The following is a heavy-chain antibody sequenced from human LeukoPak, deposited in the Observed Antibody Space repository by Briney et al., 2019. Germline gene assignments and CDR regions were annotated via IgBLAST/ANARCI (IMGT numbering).Heavy chain of an antibody. Sequence: KPSETLSLTCDVSGVSINTCCYYWTWIRQPPGKGLEWIGYKYYSGSTRYNSSLRSRLTISLDSSKNQFSLGLTSVTAADTAVYYCARGRSYGFDFDSWGPGTLVIVSS. CDR1: GVSINTCCYY. D-gene: IGHD5-18*01. V-gene: IGHV4-61*01. CDR2: KYYSGST. J-gene: IGHJ4*02. CDR3: ARGRSYGFDFDS.